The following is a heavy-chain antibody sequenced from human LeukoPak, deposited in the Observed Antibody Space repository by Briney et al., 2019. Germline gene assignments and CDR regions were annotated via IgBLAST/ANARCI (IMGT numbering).Heavy chain of an antibody. CDR1: GFTFSSYG. CDR2: ISYDGSNK. CDR3: ASLHGSGETKGYFDY. V-gene: IGHV3-30*03. D-gene: IGHD3-10*01. Sequence: GGSLRLSCAASGFTFSSYGMHWVRQAPGKGLEWVAVISYDGSNKYYADSVKGRFTISRDNSKNTLYLQMNSLRAEDTAVYYCASLHGSGETKGYFDYWGQGTLVTVSS. J-gene: IGHJ4*02.